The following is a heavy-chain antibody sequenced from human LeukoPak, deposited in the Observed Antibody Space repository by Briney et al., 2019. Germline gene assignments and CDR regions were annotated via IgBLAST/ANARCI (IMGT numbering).Heavy chain of an antibody. CDR3: ARAGRFGELSSFDY. V-gene: IGHV4-59*01. Sequence: SETLSLTCTVSGGSISSYYWSRLRQPPGKGLEWIGYIYYSGSTNYNPSLKSRVTISVDTSKNQFSLKLSSVTAADTAVYYCARAGRFGELSSFDYWGQGTLVTVSS. J-gene: IGHJ4*02. CDR2: IYYSGST. CDR1: GGSISSYY. D-gene: IGHD3-10*01.